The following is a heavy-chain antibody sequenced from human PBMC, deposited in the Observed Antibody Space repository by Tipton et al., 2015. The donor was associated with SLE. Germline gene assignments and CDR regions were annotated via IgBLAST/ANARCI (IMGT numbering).Heavy chain of an antibody. Sequence: TLSLTCTVSGGSISSYYWSWIRQPPGKGLEWIGHIYYSGSTNYNPSLKSRVTISIETSKNQFSLQLSSVTAADTALYYCARLISAYDCNFDYWGQGTLVTVSS. J-gene: IGHJ4*02. CDR2: IYYSGST. CDR1: GGSISSYY. CDR3: ARLISAYDCNFDY. D-gene: IGHD5-12*01. V-gene: IGHV4-59*12.